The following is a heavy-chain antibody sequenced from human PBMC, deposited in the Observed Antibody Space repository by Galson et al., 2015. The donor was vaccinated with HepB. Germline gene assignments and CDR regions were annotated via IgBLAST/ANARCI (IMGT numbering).Heavy chain of an antibody. Sequence: ETLSLTCAVYGGSFSGYYWSWIRQPPGKGLEWIGEINHSGSTNYNPSLRSRVTISVDTSRNQFSLKLSSVTAADTAVYYCARDGTSQYYYDSSGYPPYWYFDLWGRGTLVTVSS. CDR2: INHSGST. J-gene: IGHJ2*01. V-gene: IGHV4-34*01. CDR3: ARDGTSQYYYDSSGYPPYWYFDL. CDR1: GGSFSGYY. D-gene: IGHD3-22*01.